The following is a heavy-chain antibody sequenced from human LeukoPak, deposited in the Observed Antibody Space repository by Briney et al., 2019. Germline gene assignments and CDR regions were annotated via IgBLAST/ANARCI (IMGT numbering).Heavy chain of an antibody. V-gene: IGHV3-21*04. D-gene: IGHD5-12*01. CDR1: GFTFTSHS. J-gene: IGHJ4*02. Sequence: PGGSLRLSCAASGFTFTSHSMNWVRQAPGKGLEWVSSFSGVSRFIYYADSVKGRFTISRGNAKNSLYLQMNSLRAEDSAVYYCARGGGYNGYGFDYWGRGTLVTVSS. CDR3: ARGGGYNGYGFDY. CDR2: FSGVSRFI.